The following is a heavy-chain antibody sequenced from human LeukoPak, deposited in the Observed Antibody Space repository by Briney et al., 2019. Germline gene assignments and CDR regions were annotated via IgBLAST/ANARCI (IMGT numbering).Heavy chain of an antibody. CDR1: GFTVSSNH. D-gene: IGHD7-27*01. J-gene: IGHJ4*02. CDR3: ARDGENHYYDY. CDR2: IYIGGTI. V-gene: IGHV3-66*01. Sequence: GGSLRLSCAASGFTVSSNHMSWVPEAPGQGLGWGSVIYIGGTIHYADSVKGRFTISRDNSQNTVYLEMNSLRAEDTAVYYCARDGENHYYDYWGQGTLVTVST.